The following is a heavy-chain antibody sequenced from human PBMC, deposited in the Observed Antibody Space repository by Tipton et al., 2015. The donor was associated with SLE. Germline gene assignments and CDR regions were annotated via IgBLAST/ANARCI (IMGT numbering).Heavy chain of an antibody. CDR3: ARADLNWNYFDY. Sequence: TLSLTCAVYGGSFSGNYWSWVRQPPGQGLEWIVEINDSGSTNYNPSLKSRVNISIDTTKNHFSLKLSSVTAADTAVYYFARADLNWNYFDYWGQGTLVTVSS. CDR1: GGSFSGNY. V-gene: IGHV4-34*01. J-gene: IGHJ4*02. D-gene: IGHD1-1*01. CDR2: INDSGST.